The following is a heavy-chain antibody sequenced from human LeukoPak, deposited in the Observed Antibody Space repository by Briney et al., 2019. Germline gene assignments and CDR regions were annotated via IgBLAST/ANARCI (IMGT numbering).Heavy chain of an antibody. CDR2: ISWNSGSI. V-gene: IGHV3-9*01. CDR1: GFTFHQYA. CDR3: AKDKAPLYSGYDWDLDF. Sequence: PGMSLRLSCAASGFTFHQYAIHWVRQVPGKGLERVSGISWNSGSIGYADSVRGRFTISRDNAKNSVYLQMNSLRAEDTALYYCAKDKAPLYSGYDWDLDFWGQGTLVIVSS. J-gene: IGHJ4*02. D-gene: IGHD5-12*01.